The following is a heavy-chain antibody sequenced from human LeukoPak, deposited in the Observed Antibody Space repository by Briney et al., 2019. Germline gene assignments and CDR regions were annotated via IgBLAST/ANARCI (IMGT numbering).Heavy chain of an antibody. CDR3: ARDSSDILPGYYHF. Sequence: ASVTVSCKASGYSFNDYYLHWVRQAPGQGLEWMGWINPNSGRTHYAPKFQGRVTLTTDTSITTAYMELSSLISGDTALYYCARDSSDILPGYYHFWGQGTLVTVSS. J-gene: IGHJ4*02. D-gene: IGHD3-9*01. V-gene: IGHV1-2*02. CDR2: INPNSGRT. CDR1: GYSFNDYY.